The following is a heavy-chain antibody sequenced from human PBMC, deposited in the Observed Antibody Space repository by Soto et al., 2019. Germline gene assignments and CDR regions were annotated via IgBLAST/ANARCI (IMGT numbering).Heavy chain of an antibody. CDR1: GFTFSSYW. CDR2: INNDGSST. CDR3: ARDRGYGTPFDY. D-gene: IGHD5-12*01. J-gene: IGHJ4*02. Sequence: EVQLVESGGGLVQPGGSLRLSCAASGFTFSSYWIHWVRQAPGKGPVWVSRINNDGSSTMYADSVKGRFTISRDNAKNTLYLQMNSLIAEDTAVYYCARDRGYGTPFDYWGQGTLVTVSS. V-gene: IGHV3-74*03.